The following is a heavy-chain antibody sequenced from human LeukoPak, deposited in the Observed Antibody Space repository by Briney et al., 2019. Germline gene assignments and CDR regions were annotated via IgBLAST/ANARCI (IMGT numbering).Heavy chain of an antibody. J-gene: IGHJ6*02. V-gene: IGHV3-9*01. D-gene: IGHD6-13*01. Sequence: GGSLRLSCAASGFTFDDYAMHWVRQAPGKGLEWVSGISWNSGSIGYADSVKGRFTISRDNAKNSLRLQMNSLRAEDTALYYCAKGSAAGTLFSYYGMDVWGQGTTVTVSS. CDR1: GFTFDDYA. CDR3: AKGSAAGTLFSYYGMDV. CDR2: ISWNSGSI.